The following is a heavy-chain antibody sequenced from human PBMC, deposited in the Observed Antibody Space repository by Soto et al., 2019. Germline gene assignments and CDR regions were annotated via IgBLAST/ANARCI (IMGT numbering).Heavy chain of an antibody. V-gene: IGHV3-23*01. Sequence: EVQLLESGGGLVQPGGSLRLSCAASGFTFSSYVMSWVRQAPGKGLAWVSAISGGGGSTYYADSVKGRFTISRDKSKNTLYLQMNSLRAEDTAVYYCAKEGRTRGGGYFDFWGQGTLVTVSS. J-gene: IGHJ4*02. CDR3: AKEGRTRGGGYFDF. D-gene: IGHD3-10*01. CDR1: GFTFSSYV. CDR2: ISGGGGST.